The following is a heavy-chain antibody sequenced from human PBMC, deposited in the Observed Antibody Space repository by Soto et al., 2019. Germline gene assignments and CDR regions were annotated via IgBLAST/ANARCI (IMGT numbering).Heavy chain of an antibody. V-gene: IGHV3-30-3*01. Sequence: PGGSLRLSCAASGFTFSSYAMHWVRQAPGKGLEWVAVISYDGSNKYYADSVKGRFTISRDNSKNTLYLQMNSLRAEDTAVYYCARVYYDSSGDLRPSYYYGMDVWGQGTTVTVSS. CDR3: ARVYYDSSGDLRPSYYYGMDV. D-gene: IGHD3-22*01. CDR2: ISYDGSNK. J-gene: IGHJ6*02. CDR1: GFTFSSYA.